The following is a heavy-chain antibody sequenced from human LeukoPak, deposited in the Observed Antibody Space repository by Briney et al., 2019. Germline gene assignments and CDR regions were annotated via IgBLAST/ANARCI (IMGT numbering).Heavy chain of an antibody. Sequence: PSETLSLTCTLSGGSISSYYWSWIRQPAEKGLEWVGRIYTSGSTNYNPSLKSRVTMSVHTSKNQFSLKLSSVTAADTAVYYCATSSSGWYDYFDYWGQGTLVTVSS. D-gene: IGHD6-19*01. CDR3: ATSSSGWYDYFDY. J-gene: IGHJ4*02. CDR1: GGSISSYY. V-gene: IGHV4-4*07. CDR2: IYTSGST.